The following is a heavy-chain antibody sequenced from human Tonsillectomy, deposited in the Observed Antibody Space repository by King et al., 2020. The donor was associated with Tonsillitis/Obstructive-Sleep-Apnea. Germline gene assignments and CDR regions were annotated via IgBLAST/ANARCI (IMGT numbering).Heavy chain of an antibody. Sequence: QLVQSGAEVKKPGASVKVSCKASGYTFTSYYMHWVRQAPGQGLEWMGIINPSGGSTSYAQKFQGRVTMTRDTSTSTVYMELSSLRSEDTAVYYCAREPPGGYGEYYFDYWGQGTLVTVSS. CDR1: GYTFTSYY. CDR3: AREPPGGYGEYYFDY. J-gene: IGHJ4*02. CDR2: INPSGGST. D-gene: IGHD4-17*01. V-gene: IGHV1-46*01.